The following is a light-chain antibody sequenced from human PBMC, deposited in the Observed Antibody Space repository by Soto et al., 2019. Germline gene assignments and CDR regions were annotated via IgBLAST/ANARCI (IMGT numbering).Light chain of an antibody. CDR1: QSTSNW. V-gene: IGKV1-5*03. CDR2: KTS. Sequence: DIQMTQSPSTLSASVGDRVTITCRASQSTSNWLAWYQHKPGKAPKLLIYKTSTLESGVPSRFSGSGAGTEFTLTIGCLQADDFATYYCQQYSSYSYSFGQGTKLEIK. CDR3: QQYSSYSYS. J-gene: IGKJ2*03.